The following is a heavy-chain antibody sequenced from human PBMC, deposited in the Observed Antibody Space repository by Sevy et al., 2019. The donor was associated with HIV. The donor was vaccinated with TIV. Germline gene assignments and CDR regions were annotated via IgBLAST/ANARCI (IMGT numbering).Heavy chain of an antibody. CDR1: GYNFNSYG. J-gene: IGHJ5*02. V-gene: IGHV1-18*01. D-gene: IGHD1-26*01. Sequence: ASVKVSCKASGYNFNSYGISWVRQAPGQGLEWMGWIGAYNGNKKYAQKFQGRVPLTTDTSTSTAYMELRSLRSDDTAVYYCARCLGGLRPWEYNWFDPWGQGTLVTVSS. CDR3: ARCLGGLRPWEYNWFDP. CDR2: IGAYNGNK.